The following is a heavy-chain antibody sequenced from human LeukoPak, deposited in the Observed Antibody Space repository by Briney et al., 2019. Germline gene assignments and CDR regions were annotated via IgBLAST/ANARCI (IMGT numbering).Heavy chain of an antibody. CDR3: ATPGQWPVYFDY. V-gene: IGHV3-23*01. CDR1: GFTPGFTFGNYA. D-gene: IGHD6-19*01. CDR2: VSGSVTTT. J-gene: IGHJ4*02. Sequence: GGSLRLSCAASGFTPGFTFGNYAMSWVRQAPGKGLVWVSGVSGSVTTTYYADSVKRRFTISRENSKKSLFLQMNSQRADDTAVYYCATPGQWPVYFDYWGPGTLVTVSS.